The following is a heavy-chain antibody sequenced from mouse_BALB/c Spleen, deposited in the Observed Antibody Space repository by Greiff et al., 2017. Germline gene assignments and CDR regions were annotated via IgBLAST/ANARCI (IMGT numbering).Heavy chain of an antibody. CDR2: IRNKANGYTT. D-gene: IGHD5-1*01. Sequence: EVQGVESGGGLVQPGGSLRLSCATSGFTFTDYYMSWVRQPPGKALEWLGFIRNKANGYTTEYSASVKGRFTISRDNSQSILYLQMNTLRAEDSATYYCARDNLFAYWGQGTLVTVSA. CDR1: GFTFTDYY. J-gene: IGHJ3*01. CDR3: ARDNLFAY. V-gene: IGHV7-3*02.